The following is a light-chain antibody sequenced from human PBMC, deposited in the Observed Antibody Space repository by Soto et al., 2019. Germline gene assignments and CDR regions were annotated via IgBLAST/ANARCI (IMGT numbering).Light chain of an antibody. Sequence: QSALTQPASVSVSPGQSITLSCTGTSSDVGGYNYVSWYQQHPGKAPKLMIYDVSNRPSGVSNRFSGSKSGNTASLTISGLHAEDAAYYYFSSYTSSLLFGGGTKLTVL. CDR1: SSDVGGYNY. CDR3: SSYTSSLL. CDR2: DVS. J-gene: IGLJ2*01. V-gene: IGLV2-14*01.